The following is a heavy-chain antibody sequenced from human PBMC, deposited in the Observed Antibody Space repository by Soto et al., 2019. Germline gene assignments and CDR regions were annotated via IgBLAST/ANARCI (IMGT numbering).Heavy chain of an antibody. CDR2: IYYSGST. Sequence: QVQLEGAGPRIVKASQTLFLTCTGPGCSLRSGCYYWTRIRQQPGKGLEWIGYIYYSGSTYYTPSLKSRVTISVDTFKNQFSLKLSSVTAADTAVYYCARTLDPWGQGTLVTVSS. CDR1: GCSLRSGCYY. V-gene: IGHV4-31*03. J-gene: IGHJ5*02. CDR3: ARTLDP.